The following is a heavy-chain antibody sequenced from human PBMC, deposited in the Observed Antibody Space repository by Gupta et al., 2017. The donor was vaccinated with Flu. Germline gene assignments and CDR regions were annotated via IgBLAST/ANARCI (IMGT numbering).Heavy chain of an antibody. CDR3: ARGHWDS. CDR1: GFTFCDYG. J-gene: IGHJ4*02. Sequence: EVQLVESGGGLVQPGGSLRLSCAASGFTFCDYGVGLVRQAPGKGAGGFSLISSSGVPSYTDPVKSRFTISRDNAKNSMYLQMDSLRAVDTAFYHCARGHWDSWGQGTLVTVSS. CDR2: ISSSGVP. V-gene: IGHV3-48*03.